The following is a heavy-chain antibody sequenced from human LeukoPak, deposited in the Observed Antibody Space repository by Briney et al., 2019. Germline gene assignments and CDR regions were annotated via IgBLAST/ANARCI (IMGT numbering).Heavy chain of an antibody. CDR1: GFTFSSYA. CDR3: ARDGEAYYYGSGSLDY. J-gene: IGHJ4*02. CDR2: ISYDGSNK. V-gene: IGHV3-30-3*01. Sequence: GGSLRLSCAASGFTFSSYAMHWVRQAPGKGLEWVAVISYDGSNKYYADSVKGRFTISRDNSKNTLYLQMNSLRAEDTAVYYCARDGEAYYYGSGSLDYWGQGTLVTVSS. D-gene: IGHD3-10*01.